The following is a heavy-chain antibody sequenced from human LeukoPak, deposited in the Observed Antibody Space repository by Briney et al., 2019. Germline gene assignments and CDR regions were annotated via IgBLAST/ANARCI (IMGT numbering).Heavy chain of an antibody. CDR2: IKQDGSEK. Sequence: GGSLRLSCAASGFTFSSYWMTWVRQAPGKGLEWVANIKQDGSEKNYVGSVKGRFTISRDNAKNSLYLQMNSLRVEDTAVYYCAKGTLRGSSNWYHHGMDVWGQGTTVTVSS. V-gene: IGHV3-7*03. CDR3: AKGTLRGSSNWYHHGMDV. CDR1: GFTFSSYW. J-gene: IGHJ6*02. D-gene: IGHD6-13*01.